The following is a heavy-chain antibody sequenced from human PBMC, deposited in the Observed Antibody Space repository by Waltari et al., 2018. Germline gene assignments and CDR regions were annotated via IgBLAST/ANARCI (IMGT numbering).Heavy chain of an antibody. J-gene: IGHJ6*03. Sequence: QVQLQQWGAGLLKPSETLSLTCAVYGGSFSGYYWSWIRQPPGKGLEWIGEINHSGSTNYNPSLKSRVTISVDTSKNQFSLKLSSVTDADTAVYYCARSRYGGHYYYYYMDVWGKGTTVTVSS. CDR1: GGSFSGYY. CDR2: INHSGST. CDR3: ARSRYGGHYYYYYMDV. D-gene: IGHD3-9*01. V-gene: IGHV4-34*01.